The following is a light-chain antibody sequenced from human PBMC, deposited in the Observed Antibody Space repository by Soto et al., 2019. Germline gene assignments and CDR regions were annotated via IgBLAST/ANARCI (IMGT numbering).Light chain of an antibody. CDR2: LGS. CDR3: MQALQTPPYT. J-gene: IGKJ2*01. Sequence: DIVMTQSPLSLPVTPGEPASISCRSSQSLLHSNGYNYLDWYLQKPGQSPQLLIYLGSNRASGVTDRFSGSGSGTDFTLKISRAEAEDVGVYYCMQALQTPPYTFGQGTKLEIK. CDR1: QSLLHSNGYNY. V-gene: IGKV2-28*01.